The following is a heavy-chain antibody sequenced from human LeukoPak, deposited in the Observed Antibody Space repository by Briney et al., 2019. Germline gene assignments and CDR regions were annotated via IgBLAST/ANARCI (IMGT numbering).Heavy chain of an antibody. CDR3: ARGILVTGTSDY. CDR1: GFTFSAYW. D-gene: IGHD1-20*01. J-gene: IGHJ4*02. CDR2: INSDGSST. Sequence: GGSLRLSCAASGFTFSAYWMHWVRQAPGKGLVWVSRINSDGSSTSYADSVKGRFTISRDNAKNTLYLQMNSLRAEDTAVYYCARGILVTGTSDYWGQGTLVTVSS. V-gene: IGHV3-74*01.